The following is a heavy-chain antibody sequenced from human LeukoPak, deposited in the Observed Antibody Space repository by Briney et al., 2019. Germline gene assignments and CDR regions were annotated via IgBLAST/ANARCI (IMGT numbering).Heavy chain of an antibody. CDR1: GFTFSSYW. J-gene: IGHJ6*02. V-gene: IGHV3-7*01. CDR3: ARDDRGEQQLVRVRRANPEYYGMDV. D-gene: IGHD6-13*01. Sequence: PGGSLRLSCAASGFTFSSYWMSWVRQAPGKGLEWVANIKQDGSEKYYVDSVKGRFTISRDNAKNSLYLQMNSLRAEDTAVYYCARDDRGEQQLVRVRRANPEYYGMDVWGQGTTVTVSS. CDR2: IKQDGSEK.